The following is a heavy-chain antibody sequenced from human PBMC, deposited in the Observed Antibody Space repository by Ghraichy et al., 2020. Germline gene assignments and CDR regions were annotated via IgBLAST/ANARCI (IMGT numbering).Heavy chain of an antibody. CDR1: GFIFRSYA. CDR2: ISGSGGST. J-gene: IGHJ6*03. CDR3: AKDSHYDFWSGSPSYYNYYMDV. D-gene: IGHD3-3*01. Sequence: GGSLRLSCVASGFIFRSYAMSWVRQAPGKGLEWVSAISGSGGSTYYADSVKGRFTISRDNSKNTLYLQMNSLRAEDTAVYYCAKDSHYDFWSGSPSYYNYYMDVWGKGTTVTVSS. V-gene: IGHV3-23*01.